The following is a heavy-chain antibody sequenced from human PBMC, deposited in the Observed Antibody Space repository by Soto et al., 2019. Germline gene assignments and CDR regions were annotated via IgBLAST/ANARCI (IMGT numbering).Heavy chain of an antibody. D-gene: IGHD2-15*01. CDR2: ISSSSDTI. J-gene: IGHJ6*03. CDR1: GFSFSSYS. CDR3: ARDPRYCSGGNCYSSYYYYYLDV. V-gene: IGHV3-48*01. Sequence: EVQLVESGGGLVQPGWSLRLSCAASGFSFSSYSMNWVRQAPGKGLEWVSYISSSSDTIYYADSVKGRFTISRDNAKNSLYLQMNSLRAEDTAVYYCARDPRYCSGGNCYSSYYYYYLDVWCIGTTVTVSS.